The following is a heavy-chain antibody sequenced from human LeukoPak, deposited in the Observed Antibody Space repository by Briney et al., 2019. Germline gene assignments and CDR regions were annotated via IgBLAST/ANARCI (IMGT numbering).Heavy chain of an antibody. Sequence: GGSLSLSCAAPGFTVGSHYLTWVRQAQGKGLDWVSVIYSGGSTYYADSVKGRFTISRDNSKNTLYLQMNSLRAEDTAVYYCARDDHSNFRFEYWGQGTLVTVSS. CDR2: IYSGGST. CDR1: GFTVGSHY. V-gene: IGHV3-66*01. D-gene: IGHD4-11*01. CDR3: ARDDHSNFRFEY. J-gene: IGHJ4*02.